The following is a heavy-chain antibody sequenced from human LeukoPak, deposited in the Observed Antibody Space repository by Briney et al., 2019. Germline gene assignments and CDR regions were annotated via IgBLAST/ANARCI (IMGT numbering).Heavy chain of an antibody. J-gene: IGHJ4*02. CDR1: GGSISGYY. Sequence: PSETLSLTCTVSGGSISGYYWSWIRQPAGKGLEWIGLMYTSGSTNYNPSLKSRVTISVDTSKNQFSLKLSSVTAADTAVYYCASHCSGGSCLSDYWGQGTLVTVSS. CDR3: ASHCSGGSCLSDY. CDR2: MYTSGST. D-gene: IGHD2-15*01. V-gene: IGHV4-4*07.